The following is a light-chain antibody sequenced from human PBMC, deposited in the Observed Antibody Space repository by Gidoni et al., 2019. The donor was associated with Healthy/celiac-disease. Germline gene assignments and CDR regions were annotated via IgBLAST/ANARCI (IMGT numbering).Light chain of an antibody. CDR3: HHYGSSPRT. J-gene: IGKJ1*01. Sequence: EIVLTQSPGTLSLSPGERATLSCRASQSVSSSYLAWYQQKPGQAPRLLIYGASSRATGIPDRFSGSGSGTDFTLTISRLEPEDFAVYYCHHYGSSPRTFXQXTKVEIK. CDR2: GAS. V-gene: IGKV3-20*01. CDR1: QSVSSSY.